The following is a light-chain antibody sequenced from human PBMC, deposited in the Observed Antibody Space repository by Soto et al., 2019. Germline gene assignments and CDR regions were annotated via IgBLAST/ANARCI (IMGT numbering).Light chain of an antibody. CDR1: QSVSNN. V-gene: IGKV3-15*01. CDR3: QQYHNWPIT. Sequence: EIVMTQSPATLSVSPGERATLSCRASQSVSNNLAWYQQKPGQAPRLLMYGTSTRATGIPARFSGSGSGTEFTLTISSLQSEDLAVYYCQQYHNWPITFGQGTRLEI. J-gene: IGKJ5*01. CDR2: GTS.